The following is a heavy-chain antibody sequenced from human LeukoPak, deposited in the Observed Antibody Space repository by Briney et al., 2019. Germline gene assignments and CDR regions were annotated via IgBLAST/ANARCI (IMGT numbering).Heavy chain of an antibody. Sequence: ASVKVSCKASGYTFTGYYMHWVRQAPGQGLEWMGWINPNSGGTNYAQKFQGRVTMTRDTFISTAYVELSRLRSDDTAVYYCARVEMATLKNGMDVWGQGTTVTVSS. CDR3: ARVEMATLKNGMDV. J-gene: IGHJ6*02. V-gene: IGHV1-2*02. CDR2: INPNSGGT. CDR1: GYTFTGYY. D-gene: IGHD5-24*01.